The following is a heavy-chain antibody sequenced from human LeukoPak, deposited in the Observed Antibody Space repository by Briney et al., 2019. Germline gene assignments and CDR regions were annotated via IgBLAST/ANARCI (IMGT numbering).Heavy chain of an antibody. D-gene: IGHD6-13*01. CDR1: GYTFTNYG. V-gene: IGHV7-4-1*02. Sequence: ASVKVSCKASGYTFTNYGISWVRQAPGQGLEWMGWINTNTGNPTYAQGFTGRFVFSLDTSVSTAYLQISSLKAEDTAVYYCARVREGSSWYDYFDYWGQGTLVTVSS. CDR3: ARVREGSSWYDYFDY. CDR2: INTNTGNP. J-gene: IGHJ4*02.